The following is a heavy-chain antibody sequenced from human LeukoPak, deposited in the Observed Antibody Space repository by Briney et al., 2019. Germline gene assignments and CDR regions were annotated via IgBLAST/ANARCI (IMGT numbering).Heavy chain of an antibody. Sequence: HGESLKISCKGSGYSFTSYWIGWVRQMPGRGLEWMGIIYPGDPDTRYSPSFQGQVTISADKSISTAYLQWSSLKASDTAMYYCARTPLGPQDYYYYMDVWGKGTTVTVSS. CDR2: IYPGDPDT. D-gene: IGHD3-16*02. J-gene: IGHJ6*03. V-gene: IGHV5-51*01. CDR1: GYSFTSYW. CDR3: ARTPLGPQDYYYYMDV.